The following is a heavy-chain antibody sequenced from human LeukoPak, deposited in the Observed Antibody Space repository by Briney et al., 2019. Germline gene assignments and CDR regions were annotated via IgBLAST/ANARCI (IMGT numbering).Heavy chain of an antibody. CDR2: FHHSGNT. J-gene: IGHJ4*02. CDR3: ARRAVALDS. V-gene: IGHV4-59*12. Sequence: SETLSLTCSVSGASISRYYWSWIRQPPGKGLEWIGYFHHSGNTNYSPSLSSRITMSVDTSKNQFSLRLNSVTAADTAIYYCARRAVALDSWGQGTLVTVSS. CDR1: GASISRYY. D-gene: IGHD6-19*01.